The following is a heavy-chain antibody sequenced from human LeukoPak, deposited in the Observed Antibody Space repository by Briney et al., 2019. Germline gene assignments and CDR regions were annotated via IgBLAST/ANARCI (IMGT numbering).Heavy chain of an antibody. D-gene: IGHD1-1*01. Sequence: GGSLRLSCAASGFTFSNYAMSWVRQAPGKGLEWVAVISYDGSNKYYADSVKGRFTISRDNSKNTLYLQMNSLRAEDTAVYYCARAPGLGLYYYYYYMDVWGKGTTVTVSS. CDR1: GFTFSNYA. CDR2: ISYDGSNK. CDR3: ARAPGLGLYYYYYYMDV. J-gene: IGHJ6*03. V-gene: IGHV3-30*04.